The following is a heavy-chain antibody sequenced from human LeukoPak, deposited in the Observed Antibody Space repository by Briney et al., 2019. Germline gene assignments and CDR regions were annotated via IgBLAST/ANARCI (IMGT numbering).Heavy chain of an antibody. CDR3: AREIWFGELEGDY. CDR2: ISSSSSYI. V-gene: IGHV3-21*01. D-gene: IGHD3-10*01. Sequence: GGSLRLSCAASGFTFSSYSMNWVRQAPGKGLEWVSSISSSSSYIYYADSVKGRFTISRDNAKNSLYLQMNSLRAEDTAVYYCAREIWFGELEGDYWSQGTLVTVSS. CDR1: GFTFSSYS. J-gene: IGHJ4*02.